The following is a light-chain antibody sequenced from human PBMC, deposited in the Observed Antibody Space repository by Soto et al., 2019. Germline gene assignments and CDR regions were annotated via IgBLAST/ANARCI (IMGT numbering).Light chain of an antibody. CDR1: QSISFW. Sequence: DIQMTQSPSTLSTSVGDRVTITCRASQSISFWLAWYQQKPGKAPNLLIYKASSLQSGVPSRFSGSGSGTEFTLTISSLQPDDFAIYYCQHYLNYPLTFGGGTKV. CDR3: QHYLNYPLT. CDR2: KAS. V-gene: IGKV1-5*03. J-gene: IGKJ4*01.